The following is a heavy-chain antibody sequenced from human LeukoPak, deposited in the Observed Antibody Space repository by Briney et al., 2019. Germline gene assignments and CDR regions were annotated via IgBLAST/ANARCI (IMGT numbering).Heavy chain of an antibody. CDR3: AREKWFRFDP. CDR1: GGSISNSSYY. V-gene: IGHV4-39*07. CDR2: MYYSGST. D-gene: IGHD3-22*01. Sequence: SETLSLTCTVSGGSISNSSYYWGWIRQPPGKGLEWIGSMYYSGSTYYNPSLKSRVTISVDTSKNQFSLKLSSVTAADTAVYYCAREKWFRFDPWGQGTLVTVSS. J-gene: IGHJ5*02.